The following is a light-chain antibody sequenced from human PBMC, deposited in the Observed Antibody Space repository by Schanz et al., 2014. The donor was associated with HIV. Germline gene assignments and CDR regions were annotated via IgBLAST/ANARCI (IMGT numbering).Light chain of an antibody. V-gene: IGLV2-8*01. CDR3: SSHAGSSPYWV. CDR2: DVN. J-gene: IGLJ3*02. CDR1: SSDVGVYNY. Sequence: QSALTQPPSASGSPGQSVTISCTGTSSDVGVYNYVSWYQQHPGKAPKLMIYDVNNRPSGVPDRFSGSKSGNTASLTVSGLQAEDDADYYCSSHAGSSPYWVFGGGTKLTVL.